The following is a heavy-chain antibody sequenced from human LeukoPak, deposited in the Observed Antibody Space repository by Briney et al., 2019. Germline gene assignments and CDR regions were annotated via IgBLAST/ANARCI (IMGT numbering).Heavy chain of an antibody. J-gene: IGHJ4*02. V-gene: IGHV4-61*03. CDR2: ICDSGSI. D-gene: IGHD3-9*01. CDR1: GGPVGSGTYC. Sequence: SETLSLTCTASGGPVGSGTYCWSWIRQPPGKTLEWIGYICDSGSIDHNPSLKSRVTISVDTSKSHFSLKLSSVTAADTAVYYCAREGFDWFWIDYWGQGTLVTVSS. CDR3: AREGFDWFWIDY.